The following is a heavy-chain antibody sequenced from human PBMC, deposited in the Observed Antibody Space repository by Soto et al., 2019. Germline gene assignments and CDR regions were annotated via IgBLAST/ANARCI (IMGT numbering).Heavy chain of an antibody. CDR1: GGSFSGYY. D-gene: IGHD4-17*01. Sequence: PSETLSLSCAVYGGSFSGYYWSWIRQPPGKGLEWIGEINHSGSTNYNPSLKSRVTISVDTSKNQFSLKLSSVTAADKAVYYCATQDSTVTTIDCWGQGTLITVSS. CDR3: ATQDSTVTTIDC. J-gene: IGHJ4*02. V-gene: IGHV4-34*01. CDR2: INHSGST.